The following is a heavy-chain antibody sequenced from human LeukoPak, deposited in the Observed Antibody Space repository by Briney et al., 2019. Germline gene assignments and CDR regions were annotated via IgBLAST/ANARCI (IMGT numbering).Heavy chain of an antibody. D-gene: IGHD1-26*01. CDR1: GGSFSGYY. CDR2: INHSGST. CDR3: ARGKIVGAKFDY. J-gene: IGHJ4*02. V-gene: IGHV4-34*01. Sequence: SETLSLTCAVYGGSFSGYYWSWIRQPPGKGLEWIGEINHSGSTNYNPSLKSRVTISVDTSKNQFSLKLSSVTAADTAVYYCARGKIVGAKFDYWGQGTLVTAS.